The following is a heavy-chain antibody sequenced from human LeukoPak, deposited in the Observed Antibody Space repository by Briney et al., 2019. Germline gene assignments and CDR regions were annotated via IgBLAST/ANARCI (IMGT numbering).Heavy chain of an antibody. D-gene: IGHD4-11*01. V-gene: IGHV3-33*01. Sequence: PGGSLRLSCEGSGFTFSSYGRNWVGQAPGKGREWVAVIWYDGSNKYYADSVKGRFTISRHNSKNTLYLQMNSLRAEDTAVYYCARDYRYYFDYWGQGTLVTVSS. J-gene: IGHJ4*02. CDR2: IWYDGSNK. CDR3: ARDYRYYFDY. CDR1: GFTFSSYG.